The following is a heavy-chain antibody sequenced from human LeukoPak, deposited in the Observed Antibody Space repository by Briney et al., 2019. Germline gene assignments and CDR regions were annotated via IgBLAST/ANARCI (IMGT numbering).Heavy chain of an antibody. CDR1: GFTFSSYA. V-gene: IGHV3-30*04. CDR2: ISYDGSNK. J-gene: IGHJ3*02. D-gene: IGHD1-26*01. Sequence: PGGSLRLSCAASGFTFSSYAMHWVRQAPGKGLEWVAVISYDGSNKYYADSVKGRFTISRDNSKNTLYLQMNSLRAEDTAVYYCARAYSGSYSDAFDIWGQGTMVTVSS. CDR3: ARAYSGSYSDAFDI.